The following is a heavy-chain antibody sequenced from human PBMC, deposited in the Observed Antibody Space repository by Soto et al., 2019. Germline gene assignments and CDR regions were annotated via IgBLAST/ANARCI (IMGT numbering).Heavy chain of an antibody. D-gene: IGHD3-3*01. CDR2: ISYDGSNK. CDR3: AKDGTYYDFWSGYYPRY. V-gene: IGHV3-30*18. J-gene: IGHJ4*02. CDR1: GFTFSSYG. Sequence: VGSLRLSCAASGFTFSSYGMHWVRQAPGKGLEWVAVISYDGSNKYYADSVKGRFTISRDNSKNTLYLQMNSLRAEDTAVYYCAKDGTYYDFWSGYYPRYWGQGTLVTVSS.